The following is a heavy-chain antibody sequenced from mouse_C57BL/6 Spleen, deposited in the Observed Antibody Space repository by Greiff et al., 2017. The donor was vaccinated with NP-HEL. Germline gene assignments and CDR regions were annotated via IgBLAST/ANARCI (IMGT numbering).Heavy chain of an antibody. D-gene: IGHD4-1*02. V-gene: IGHV1-82*01. J-gene: IGHJ3*01. Sequence: VQLQQSGPELVKPGASVKISCKASGYAFSSSWMNWVKQRPGKGLEWIGRIYPGDGDTNYNGKFKGKATLTADKSSSTAYMQLSSLTSEDSAVYFCASNWDAEAWFAYWGQGTLVTVSA. CDR1: GYAFSSSW. CDR3: ASNWDAEAWFAY. CDR2: IYPGDGDT.